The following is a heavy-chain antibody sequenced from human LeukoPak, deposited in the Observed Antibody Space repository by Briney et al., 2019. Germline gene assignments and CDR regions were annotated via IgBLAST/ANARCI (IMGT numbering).Heavy chain of an antibody. D-gene: IGHD2-15*01. CDR2: IYYSGST. J-gene: IGHJ6*03. V-gene: IGHV4-31*03. CDR3: ARVERLPRYYYYYNMDV. CDR1: GGSISSGGYY. Sequence: PSQTLSLTCTVSGGSISSGGYYWSWIRQHPGKGLEWIGYIYYSGSTYYNPSLKSRVTISVDTSKNQFSLKLSSVTAADTAVYYCARVERLPRYYYYYNMDVWGKGTTVTVSS.